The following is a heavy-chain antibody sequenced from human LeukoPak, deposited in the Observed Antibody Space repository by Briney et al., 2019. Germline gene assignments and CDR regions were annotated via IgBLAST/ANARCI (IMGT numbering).Heavy chain of an antibody. Sequence: PGGSLRLSCAASGFTFSNYGMHWVRQAPGKGLEWVVVISHDGSNNNYADSVKGRFTISRDNSKNTLYLQMNSLRPEDTAVYYCAKVGVGTAHFDYWGQGTLVTVSS. D-gene: IGHD2-15*01. V-gene: IGHV3-30*18. CDR3: AKVGVGTAHFDY. CDR2: ISHDGSNN. CDR1: GFTFSNYG. J-gene: IGHJ4*02.